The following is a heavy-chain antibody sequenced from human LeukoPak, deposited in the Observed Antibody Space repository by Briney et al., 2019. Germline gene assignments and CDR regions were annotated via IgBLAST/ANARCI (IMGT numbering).Heavy chain of an antibody. J-gene: IGHJ6*03. Sequence: GGSLRLSCAASGFTFSSNWMSWVRQAPGKGLDWVANIKQDGSEKYYVDSVKGRFTISRDNAKNSLYLQMNSLRAEDTAVYYCARDIGDYYYYFYMDVWGKGTTVTVSS. V-gene: IGHV3-7*01. CDR2: IKQDGSEK. CDR1: GFTFSSNW. D-gene: IGHD2-15*01. CDR3: ARDIGDYYYYFYMDV.